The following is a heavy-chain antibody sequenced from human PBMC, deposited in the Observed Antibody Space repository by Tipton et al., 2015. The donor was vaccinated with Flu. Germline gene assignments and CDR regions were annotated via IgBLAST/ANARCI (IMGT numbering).Heavy chain of an antibody. Sequence: LRLSCAVSGASISSYYWAWIRQAPGKALELIGYISDTGTTIYNPSLESRVTISRDTSKNQFSLDVITVTAADTAFYCCARVMAGTWWFDPWGQGTLVTVSP. CDR3: ARVMAGTWWFDP. V-gene: IGHV4-59*01. D-gene: IGHD6-19*01. J-gene: IGHJ5*02. CDR2: ISDTGTT. CDR1: GASISSYY.